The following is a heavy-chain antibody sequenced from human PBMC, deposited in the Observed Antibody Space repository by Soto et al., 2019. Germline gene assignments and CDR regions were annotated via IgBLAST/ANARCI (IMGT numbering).Heavy chain of an antibody. J-gene: IGHJ4*02. V-gene: IGHV4-61*01. Sequence: PSETLSLTCTVSGGSVSSGSYYWSWIRQPPGKGLEWIGYIYYSGSTNYNPSLKSRVTISVDTSKNQFSLKLSSVTAADTAVFYCACGSYYVWGSYRYNTHFDYWGQGTLVTVSS. CDR3: ACGSYYVWGSYRYNTHFDY. D-gene: IGHD3-16*02. CDR2: IYYSGST. CDR1: GGSVSSGSYY.